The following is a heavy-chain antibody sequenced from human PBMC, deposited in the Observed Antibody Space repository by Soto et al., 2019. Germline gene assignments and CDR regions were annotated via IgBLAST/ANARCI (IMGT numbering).Heavy chain of an antibody. J-gene: IGHJ6*03. CDR2: INHSGST. V-gene: IGHV4-34*01. D-gene: IGHD6-13*01. CDR1: GGSFSGYY. Sequence: SETLSLTCAVYGGSFSGYYWSWIRQPPGKGLEWIGEINHSGSTNYNPSLKSRVTISVDTSKNQFSLKLSSVTAADTAVYYCARTHLVRFRHRHYMDVWGQGTTVTVSS. CDR3: ARTHLVRFRHRHYMDV.